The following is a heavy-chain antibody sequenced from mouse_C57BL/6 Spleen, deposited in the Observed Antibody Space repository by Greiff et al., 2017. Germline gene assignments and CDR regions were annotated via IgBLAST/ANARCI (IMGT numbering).Heavy chain of an antibody. CDR2: INPNYGTT. J-gene: IGHJ1*03. V-gene: IGHV1-39*01. D-gene: IGHD1-1*01. Sequence: VQLQQSGPELVKPGASVKISCKASGYSFTDYNMNWVKQSNGKSLEWIGVINPNYGTTSYNQKFKGKATLTVDQSSSTAYMQLNSRTSEDAAVYYSARNYGRQGYFDVWGTGTTVTVSS. CDR1: GYSFTDYN. CDR3: ARNYGRQGYFDV.